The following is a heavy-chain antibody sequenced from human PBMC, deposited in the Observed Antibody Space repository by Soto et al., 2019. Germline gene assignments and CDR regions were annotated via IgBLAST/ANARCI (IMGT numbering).Heavy chain of an antibody. J-gene: IGHJ4*02. CDR1: VVSISSGNW. CDR3: ARLVYDTRLNYMYFDF. D-gene: IGHD3-10*01. CDR2: IFHDGTA. Sequence: ESLSLTCAVSVVSISSGNWWTWVRRSPQRGLEYIGEIFHDGTANYYPSFERRVAISVDTSKNQFSLKLTSVTAADTAIYFCARLVYDTRLNYMYFDFWGQGTLVTVSS. V-gene: IGHV4-4*01.